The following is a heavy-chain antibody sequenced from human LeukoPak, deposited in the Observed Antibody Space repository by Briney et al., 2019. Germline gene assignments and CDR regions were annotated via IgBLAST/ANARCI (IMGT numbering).Heavy chain of an antibody. CDR1: GGSISSGDYY. CDR2: IYYSGST. J-gene: IGHJ6*02. CDR3: ARDIVAWNYYYGMDV. D-gene: IGHD5-12*01. V-gene: IGHV4-30-4*01. Sequence: SETLSLTCTVSGGSISSGDYYWSWIRQPPGKGLEWIGYIYYSGSTYYNPSLKSRVTISVDTSKNQFSLKLSSVTAADTAVYYCARDIVAWNYYYGMDVWGQGTTVTVSS.